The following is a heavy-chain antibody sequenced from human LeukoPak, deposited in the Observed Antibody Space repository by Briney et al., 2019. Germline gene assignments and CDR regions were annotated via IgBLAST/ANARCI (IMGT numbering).Heavy chain of an antibody. Sequence: SQTLSLTCTVSGGSISSGGYYWSWIRQHPGKGLEWIGYIYYSGSTYYNPSLKSRVTISVDTSKNQFSLKLSSATAADTAVYYCARYDSNYEAFDYWGQGTLVTVSS. CDR2: IYYSGST. J-gene: IGHJ4*02. CDR1: GGSISSGGYY. D-gene: IGHD4-11*01. V-gene: IGHV4-31*03. CDR3: ARYDSNYEAFDY.